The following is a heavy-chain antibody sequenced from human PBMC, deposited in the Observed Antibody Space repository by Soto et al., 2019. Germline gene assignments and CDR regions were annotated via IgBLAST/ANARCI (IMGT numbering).Heavy chain of an antibody. CDR1: GFTFSSYT. D-gene: IGHD2-8*02. V-gene: IGHV3-21*01. CDR3: ARRVQGYCTGGSCFVDY. Sequence: GGSLRLSWAASGFTFSSYTMNWVRQAPGKGLEWVSSIGSSSNYIYYAESVKGRFTVSRDNAKNSLFLQMNSLRAEDTAVYYCARRVQGYCTGGSCFVDYWGQGTLVTVSS. CDR2: IGSSSNYI. J-gene: IGHJ4*02.